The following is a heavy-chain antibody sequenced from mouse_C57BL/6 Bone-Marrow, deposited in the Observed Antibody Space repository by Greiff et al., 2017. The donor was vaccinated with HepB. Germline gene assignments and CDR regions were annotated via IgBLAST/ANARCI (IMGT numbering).Heavy chain of an antibody. V-gene: IGHV1-63*01. CDR3: ARRRYDYGWYFDV. CDR2: IYPGGGYT. D-gene: IGHD2-4*01. J-gene: IGHJ1*03. CDR1: GYTFTNYW. Sequence: VQLQQSGAELVRPGTSVKMSCKASGYTFTNYWIGWAKQRPGHGLEWIGDIYPGGGYTNYNEKFKGKATLTADKSSSTAYMQFSSLTSEDSAIYYCARRRYDYGWYFDVWGTGTTVTVSS.